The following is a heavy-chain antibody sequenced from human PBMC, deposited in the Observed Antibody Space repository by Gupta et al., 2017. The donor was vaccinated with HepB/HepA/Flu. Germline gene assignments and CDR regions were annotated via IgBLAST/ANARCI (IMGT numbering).Heavy chain of an antibody. V-gene: IGHV3-30-3*01. CDR2: IAYDGSNK. CDR3: ARAHDYGDYCFQH. Sequence: QVQLVESGGGVVQPGRSLRLSCAASGFTFSSYAMNWVRQAPGKGLEWVAVIAYDGSNKYYADSVKGRFTTSRDNYKNTLDLQMNSLRAEDTAVYYCARAHDYGDYCFQHWGQGTLVTVSA. D-gene: IGHD4-17*01. CDR1: GFTFSSYA. J-gene: IGHJ1*01.